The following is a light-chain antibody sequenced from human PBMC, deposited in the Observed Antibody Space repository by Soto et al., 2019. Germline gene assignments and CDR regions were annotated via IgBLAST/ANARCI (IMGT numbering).Light chain of an antibody. Sequence: EIVLTRSPGTLSLSPGERATLSCRASQNVRSPYLAWYQQKPGQAPRLLIYAASSRAAGIPDRFSGSGSGTDFTLTISRLEPEDFAVYYCQQYGNSAWTFGQGTKVEIK. CDR3: QQYGNSAWT. V-gene: IGKV3-20*01. CDR1: QNVRSPY. CDR2: AAS. J-gene: IGKJ1*01.